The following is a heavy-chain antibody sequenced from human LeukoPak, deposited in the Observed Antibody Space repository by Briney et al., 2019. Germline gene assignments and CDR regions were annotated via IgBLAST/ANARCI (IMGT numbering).Heavy chain of an antibody. CDR1: GYTFTGYY. CDR3: ARIPHEEWFSFDY. D-gene: IGHD3-3*01. V-gene: IGHV1-2*02. CDR2: INPNSGGT. Sequence: ASVKVSCKASGYTFTGYYMHWVRQAPGQGLEWMGWINPNSGGTNYAQKFQGRVTMTRDTSISTAYMELSRLRSDDTAVYYCARIPHEEWFSFDYWGQGTLVTVSS. J-gene: IGHJ4*02.